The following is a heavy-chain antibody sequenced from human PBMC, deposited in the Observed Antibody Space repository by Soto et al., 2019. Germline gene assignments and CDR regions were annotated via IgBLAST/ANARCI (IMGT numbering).Heavy chain of an antibody. V-gene: IGHV1-69*01. CDR1: XXTFSNXX. CDR2: IIPVFGTV. D-gene: IGHD6-13*01. Sequence: KPGSXVXXXXXXXXXTFSNXXXTXXXXAXGQGLEWLGGIIPVFGTVNYAQKFQGRVTITADESTSTAYMELNRLRSEDTAVYYCARDNPYTNSFGNWFDPWGQGTLVIVS. J-gene: IGHJ5*02. CDR3: ARDNPYTNSFGNWFDP.